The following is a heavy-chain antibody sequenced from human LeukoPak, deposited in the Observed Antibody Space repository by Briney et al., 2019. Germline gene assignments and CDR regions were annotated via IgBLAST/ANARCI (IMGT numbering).Heavy chain of an antibody. CDR2: IYCSGST. CDR1: GGSISSSSYY. Sequence: AETLSLTCTVSGGSISSSSYYWGWIRQPPGKGLEWIGSIYCSGSTYYNPSLKSRVTISVDTSKNQFSLKLSSVTAADTAVYYCASVLLRLLDYWGQGTLVTASS. J-gene: IGHJ4*02. D-gene: IGHD4-17*01. CDR3: ASVLLRLLDY. V-gene: IGHV4-39*01.